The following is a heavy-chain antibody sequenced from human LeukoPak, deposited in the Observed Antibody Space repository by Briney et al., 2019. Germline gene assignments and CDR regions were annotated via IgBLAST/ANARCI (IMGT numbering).Heavy chain of an antibody. D-gene: IGHD6-19*01. Sequence: PGGSLRLSCAASGFTFNIYGMHWVRQAPGKGLEWVASIWEDGSNIHYADSVKGRFIISRDNSKNTLYLQMNSLRAEDTAVYYCARVAYNSGWYEYWGQGALVTVSS. V-gene: IGHV3-33*01. CDR2: IWEDGSNI. CDR1: GFTFNIYG. CDR3: ARVAYNSGWYEY. J-gene: IGHJ4*02.